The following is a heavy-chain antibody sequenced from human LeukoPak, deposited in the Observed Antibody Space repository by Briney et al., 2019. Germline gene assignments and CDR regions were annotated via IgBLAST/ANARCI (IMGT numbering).Heavy chain of an antibody. V-gene: IGHV5-51*01. CDR3: ARHSDVIGAI. J-gene: IGHJ4*02. CDR2: IYPRDSDT. Sequence: GESLRISCKASGYTFTHQWIGWVRQMSGSGLEWMGIIYPRDSDTIYSPSFQGHVTISADTSINTAYLEWSSLEASDTAIYYCARHSDVIGAIWGQGTLVTVAS. D-gene: IGHD3-10*01. CDR1: GYTFTHQW.